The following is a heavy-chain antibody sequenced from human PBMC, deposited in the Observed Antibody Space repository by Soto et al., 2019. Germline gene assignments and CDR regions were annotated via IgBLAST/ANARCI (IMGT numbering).Heavy chain of an antibody. CDR2: IKQDGSEK. CDR3: ARTSSFTIFGVVILSFDS. Sequence: GGSLRLSCAASVFTFSNYWMSWVRQAPGKGLEWVANIKQDGSEKYYVDSVKGRFTISRDNAKNSLYLQMNSLRAEDTAVYYCARTSSFTIFGVVILSFDSWGQGTLVTVSS. D-gene: IGHD3-3*01. J-gene: IGHJ4*02. CDR1: VFTFSNYW. V-gene: IGHV3-7*01.